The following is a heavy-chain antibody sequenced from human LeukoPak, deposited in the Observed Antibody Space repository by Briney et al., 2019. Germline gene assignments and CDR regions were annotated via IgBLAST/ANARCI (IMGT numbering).Heavy chain of an antibody. CDR1: GYTFTSYY. Sequence: ASVKVSCRASGYTFTSYYMHWVRQAPGQGLEWMGIINPSGGSTSYAQKFQGRVTMTRDTSTSTVYMELSSLRSEDTAVYYCARGYYYDSSGTPDLYYFDYWGQGTPVTVSS. CDR2: INPSGGST. J-gene: IGHJ4*02. D-gene: IGHD3-22*01. V-gene: IGHV1-46*01. CDR3: ARGYYYDSSGTPDLYYFDY.